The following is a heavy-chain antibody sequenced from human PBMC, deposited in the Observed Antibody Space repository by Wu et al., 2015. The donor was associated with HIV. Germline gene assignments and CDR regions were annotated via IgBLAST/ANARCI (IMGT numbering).Heavy chain of an antibody. D-gene: IGHD1-26*01. CDR1: GYTFSSYD. CDR2: MNPNSGNT. J-gene: IGHJ4*02. V-gene: IGHV1-8*01. Sequence: QVQLVQSGTEVKKPGASVKVSCKASGYTFSSYDINWVRQATGQGLEWMGWMNPNSGNTGYAQKFQGRATITRNTSISTAYMELSSLRSEDTAVYYCARVGESIVGATDAFDYWGQGTLVTVSS. CDR3: ARVGESIVGATDAFDY.